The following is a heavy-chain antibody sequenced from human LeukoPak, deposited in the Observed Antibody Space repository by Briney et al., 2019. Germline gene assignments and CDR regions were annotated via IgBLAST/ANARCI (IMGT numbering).Heavy chain of an antibody. CDR2: ISGSGGST. Sequence: PGGSLRLSCAASGFTFSSYAMSWVRQAPGKGLEWGSAISGSGGSTYYADSVKGRFTTSRDNSKNTLYLQMNSLRAEDTAVYYCAKAADVLLWFGEPGGYYFDYWGQGTLVTVSS. V-gene: IGHV3-23*01. D-gene: IGHD3-10*01. CDR1: GFTFSSYA. J-gene: IGHJ4*02. CDR3: AKAADVLLWFGEPGGYYFDY.